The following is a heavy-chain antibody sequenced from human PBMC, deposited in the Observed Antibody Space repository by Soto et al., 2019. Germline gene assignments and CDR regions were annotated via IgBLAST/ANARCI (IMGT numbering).Heavy chain of an antibody. J-gene: IGHJ6*02. V-gene: IGHV2-70*01. D-gene: IGHD2-2*01. CDR3: ARTPADIVVVPAANTYYYYGMDV. CDR2: IDWDDDK. Sequence: SGPTLVNPTQTLTLTCTFSGFSLSTSGMCVSRIRQPPGKALEWLALIDWDDDKYYSTSLKTRLTISKDTSKNQVVLTMTNMDPVDTATYYCARTPADIVVVPAANTYYYYGMDVWGQGTTVTVSS. CDR1: GFSLSTSGMC.